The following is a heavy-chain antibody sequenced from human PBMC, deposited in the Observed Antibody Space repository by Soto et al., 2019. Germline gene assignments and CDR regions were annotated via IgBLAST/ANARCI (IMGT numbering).Heavy chain of an antibody. CDR2: IYYSGST. D-gene: IGHD5-18*01. V-gene: IGHV4-61*01. CDR3: ARDSGYSYGPLDY. CDR1: GGSVSSGSYY. J-gene: IGHJ4*02. Sequence: TLSLTCTVSGGSVSSGSYYWSWIRQPPGKGLEWIGYIYYSGSTNYNPSLKSRVTISVDTSKNQFSLYLQMNSLRAEDTAVYYCARDSGYSYGPLDYWGQGTLVTVSS.